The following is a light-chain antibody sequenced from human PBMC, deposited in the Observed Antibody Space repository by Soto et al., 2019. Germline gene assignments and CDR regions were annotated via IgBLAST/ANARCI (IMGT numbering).Light chain of an antibody. J-gene: IGLJ2*01. V-gene: IGLV1-44*01. CDR1: SSNIGSNT. Sequence: QLVLTQPPSASATPGQRVSLSCSGSSSNIGSNTVSWYQQVPGTAPKLLIYNNNQRPPGVPDRFSDSKSGTSASLAISGLQSEDEADYYCATWDDSLNGPVFGGGTKLTVL. CDR2: NNN. CDR3: ATWDDSLNGPV.